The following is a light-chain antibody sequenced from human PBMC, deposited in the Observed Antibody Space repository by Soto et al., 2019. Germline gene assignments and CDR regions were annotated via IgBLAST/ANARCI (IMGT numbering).Light chain of an antibody. CDR1: QSVAKNY. Sequence: EIVLTQSPGTLSLSPGERATLSCRASQSVAKNYLAWYQQEPGQAPRLLIYGPSSRATGIPDRFSGSGSGTDFTLTISGLEPEDFSVYYCYQYASSPQTFGQGTKVEIK. CDR2: GPS. V-gene: IGKV3-20*01. J-gene: IGKJ1*01. CDR3: YQYASSPQT.